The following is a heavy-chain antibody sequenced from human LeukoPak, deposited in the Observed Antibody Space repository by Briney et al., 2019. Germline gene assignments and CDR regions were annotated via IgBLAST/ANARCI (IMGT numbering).Heavy chain of an antibody. Sequence: GGSLRLSCAASGFTFSTYSMSWVRQAPGKGLEWFSYISSGSGTIYYADSVKGRFTISRDNAKNSLYLQMSSLRAEDTAVYYCARGSGTYSLGSDYWGQGTLVTVSS. D-gene: IGHD1-26*01. CDR1: GFTFSTYS. CDR2: ISSGSGTI. V-gene: IGHV3-48*01. CDR3: ARGSGTYSLGSDY. J-gene: IGHJ4*02.